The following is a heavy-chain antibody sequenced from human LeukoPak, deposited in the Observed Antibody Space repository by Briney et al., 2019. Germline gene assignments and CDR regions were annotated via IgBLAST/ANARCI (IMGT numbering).Heavy chain of an antibody. J-gene: IGHJ4*02. CDR1: GDSISGYY. CDR2: IYYSGST. D-gene: IGHD5-18*01. Sequence: SETLSLTCTVSGDSISGYYWSWIRQPPGKGLEWIGFIYYSGSTNYNPSLKSRVTISVDTSKNQFSLKLSSVIAADTAVYYCARYSYGGYDFDYWGQGTLVTVSS. CDR3: ARYSYGGYDFDY. V-gene: IGHV4-59*08.